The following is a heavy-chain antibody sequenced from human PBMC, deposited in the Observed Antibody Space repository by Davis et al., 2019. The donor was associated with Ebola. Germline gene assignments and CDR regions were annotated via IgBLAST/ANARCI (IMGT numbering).Heavy chain of an antibody. Sequence: GESLKISCPASGFNVSGNYMSWVRQAPGKGLEYVSAIIDNGHTTKYADSVKGRFTISRDNSKDTLYLPMTNLRPEDTGIYYCVKGWLGHDFWGRGTLVTVSA. CDR1: GFNVSGNY. J-gene: IGHJ4*02. CDR3: VKGWLGHDF. V-gene: IGHV3-64D*08. D-gene: IGHD5-12*01. CDR2: IDNGHTT.